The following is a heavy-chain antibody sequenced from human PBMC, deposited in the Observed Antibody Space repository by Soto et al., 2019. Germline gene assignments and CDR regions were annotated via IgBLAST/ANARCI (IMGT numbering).Heavy chain of an antibody. J-gene: IGHJ3*02. Sequence: SQTLSLTCAVYGGSFSGYYWSWIRQPPGKGLEWIGEINHSGSTNYNPSLKSRVTISVDTSKNQFSLKLSSVTAADTAVYYCARDSGSRRTAAFDIWGQGTMVTVSS. CDR3: ARDSGSRRTAAFDI. V-gene: IGHV4-34*01. CDR1: GGSFSGYY. D-gene: IGHD1-26*01. CDR2: INHSGST.